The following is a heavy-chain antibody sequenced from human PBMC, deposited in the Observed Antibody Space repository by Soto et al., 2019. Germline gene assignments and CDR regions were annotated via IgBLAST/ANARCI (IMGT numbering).Heavy chain of an antibody. Sequence: PGESLKISCKGSGYRFTSYWINWVRQMPGKGLEWMGRIDPSDSYTNYSPSFQGHVTISADKSISTAYLQWSSLKASDTAMYYYAKKSGFGGPIFDPWGQRSLVTVS. D-gene: IGHD3-10*01. CDR1: GYRFTSYW. J-gene: IGHJ5*02. V-gene: IGHV5-10-1*01. CDR3: AKKSGFGGPIFDP. CDR2: IDPSDSYT.